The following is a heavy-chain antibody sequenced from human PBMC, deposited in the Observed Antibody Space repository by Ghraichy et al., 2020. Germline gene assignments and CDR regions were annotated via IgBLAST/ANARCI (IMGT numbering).Heavy chain of an antibody. V-gene: IGHV3-30-3*01. D-gene: IGHD7-27*01. CDR2: ISYDGNIK. CDR3: ARDAGNWGWGYYFDY. J-gene: IGHJ4*02. CDR1: GFTFNGYS. Sequence: GGSLRLSCAASGFTFNGYSMHWVRQAPGKGLEWVTVISYDGNIKYYADSVKGRFTISRDNSKNTLYLQMNSLRAEDTAMYYCARDAGNWGWGYYFDYWGQGTLVTASS.